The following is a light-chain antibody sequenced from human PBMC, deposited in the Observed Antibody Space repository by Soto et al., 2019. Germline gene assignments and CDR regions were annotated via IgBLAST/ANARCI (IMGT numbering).Light chain of an antibody. Sequence: IVCAKDPSTLSLSPGERDTLSCKASQSVSSRLAWYQQKPGQAPRLLISGASSRATGIPDRFSGSASGTDFTLTISRLEPEDFALYYCQQYVTSAITFGQGTRLEIK. V-gene: IGKV3-20*01. J-gene: IGKJ5*01. CDR1: QSVSSR. CDR2: GAS. CDR3: QQYVTSAIT.